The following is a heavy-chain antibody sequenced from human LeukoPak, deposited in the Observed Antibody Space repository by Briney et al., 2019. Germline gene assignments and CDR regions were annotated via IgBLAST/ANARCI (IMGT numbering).Heavy chain of an antibody. V-gene: IGHV1-69*13. CDR2: IIPIFGTA. D-gene: IGHD5-24*01. CDR3: ARDRPVIEMATVDFDY. J-gene: IGHJ4*02. CDR1: GGTFSSYA. Sequence: GASVKVSCKASGGTFSSYAISWVRQAPGQGLEWMGGIIPIFGTANYAQKFQGRVTITADESTSTAYMELSSLRSEDTAVYYCARDRPVIEMATVDFDYWGQGTLVTVSS.